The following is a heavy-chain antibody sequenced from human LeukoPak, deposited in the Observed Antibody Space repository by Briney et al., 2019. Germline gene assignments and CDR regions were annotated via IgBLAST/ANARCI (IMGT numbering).Heavy chain of an antibody. CDR1: GYTFTDYY. D-gene: IGHD2-2*01. J-gene: IGHJ4*02. CDR2: VDPEDGET. V-gene: IGHV1-69-2*01. Sequence: ASVKISCKVSGYTFTDYYMHWEQQAPGKGLEWMGLVDPEDGETIYAEKFQGRVTITADTSTDTAYMELSSLRSEDTAVYYCATGGYCSSTSCRGNFDYWGQGTLVTVSS. CDR3: ATGGYCSSTSCRGNFDY.